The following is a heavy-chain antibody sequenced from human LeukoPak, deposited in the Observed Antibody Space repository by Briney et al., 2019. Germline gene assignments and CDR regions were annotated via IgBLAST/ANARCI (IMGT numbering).Heavy chain of an antibody. V-gene: IGHV4-39*07. Sequence: PSETLSLTCTVSGCSISSSSYYWGWIRQPPGKGLEWIGSTYYSGSTYSNPSFKSRVTISVDTSKNQFSLKLSSVTAADTAEYYGARAGANGIEAAGSLRYWGQGALVTVSS. D-gene: IGHD6-13*01. J-gene: IGHJ4*02. CDR1: GCSISSSSYY. CDR2: TYYSGST. CDR3: ARAGANGIEAAGSLRY.